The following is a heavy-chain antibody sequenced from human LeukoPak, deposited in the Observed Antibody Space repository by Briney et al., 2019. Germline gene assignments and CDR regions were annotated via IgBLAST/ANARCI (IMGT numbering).Heavy chain of an antibody. D-gene: IGHD3-10*01. CDR2: IYPGDSDT. V-gene: IGHV5-51*01. J-gene: IGHJ3*02. Sequence: GESLKISCKGSGYSFTSYWIGWVRQMPGKGLEWMGIIYPGDSDTRYSPSFQGQVTISADKSISTAYLQWSSLKASDTAMYYCARVRFGELVLPNDAFDIWGQGTMVTVSS. CDR1: GYSFTSYW. CDR3: ARVRFGELVLPNDAFDI.